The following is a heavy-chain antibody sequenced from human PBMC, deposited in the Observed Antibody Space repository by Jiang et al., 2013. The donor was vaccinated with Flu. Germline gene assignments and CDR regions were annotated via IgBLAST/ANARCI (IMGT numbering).Heavy chain of an antibody. CDR1: GDSINIRTYY. Sequence: LLKPSETLSLTCTVSGDSINIRTYYWVWIRQPPGKGLEWIGSIHYSGTTYYNPSLKSRVTISVDTSKNHFSLKLSSVIAADTAVYYCARRDTVIVAENVWGQGTTVTVSS. V-gene: IGHV4-39*02. J-gene: IGHJ6*01. CDR2: IHYSGTT. CDR3: ARRDTVIVAENV. D-gene: IGHD3-22*01.